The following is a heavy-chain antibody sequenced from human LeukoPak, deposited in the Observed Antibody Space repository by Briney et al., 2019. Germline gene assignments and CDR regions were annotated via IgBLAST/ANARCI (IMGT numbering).Heavy chain of an antibody. CDR1: GGSFSGYY. D-gene: IGHD3-3*01. CDR2: IYHSGST. V-gene: IGHV4-34*01. J-gene: IGHJ3*02. Sequence: SETLSLTCAVYGGSFSGYYWSWIRQPPGKGLEWIGYIYHSGSTYYNPSLKSRVTISVDRSKNPFSLKLSSVTAADTAVYYCASLEEGPHDAFDIWGQGTMVTVSS. CDR3: ASLEEGPHDAFDI.